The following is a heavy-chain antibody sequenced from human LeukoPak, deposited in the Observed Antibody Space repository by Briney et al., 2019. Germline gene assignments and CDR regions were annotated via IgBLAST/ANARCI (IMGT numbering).Heavy chain of an antibody. Sequence: GGSLRLSCAASGFTFSSYSMNWVRQAPGKGLEWVSSISSSSSYIYYADSVKGRFTISRDNAKNSLYLQMNSLRAEDTAVYYCAREEGIAAAGYYFDYWGQGTLVTVSS. CDR1: GFTFSSYS. CDR2: ISSSSSYI. D-gene: IGHD6-13*01. J-gene: IGHJ4*02. CDR3: AREEGIAAAGYYFDY. V-gene: IGHV3-21*04.